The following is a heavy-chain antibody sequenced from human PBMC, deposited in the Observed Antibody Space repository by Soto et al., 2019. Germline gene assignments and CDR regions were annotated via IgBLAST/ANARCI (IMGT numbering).Heavy chain of an antibody. CDR1: GYSFTSYW. CDR2: IYPGDSDT. J-gene: IGHJ6*03. D-gene: IGHD3-3*01. CDR3: ARTYYDFWSGYYVSYYMDV. Sequence: PGESLKISCKGSGYSFTSYWIGWVRQMPGKGLEWMGIIYPGDSDTRYSPSFQGQVTISADKSISTAYLQWSSLKASDTAMYYCARTYYDFWSGYYVSYYMDVWGKGTTVTVSS. V-gene: IGHV5-51*01.